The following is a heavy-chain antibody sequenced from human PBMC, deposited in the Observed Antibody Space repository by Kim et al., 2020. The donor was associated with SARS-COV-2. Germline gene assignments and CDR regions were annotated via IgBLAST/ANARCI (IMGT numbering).Heavy chain of an antibody. D-gene: IGHD6-13*01. Sequence: SETLSLTCTVSGGSISSYYWSWIRQPPGKGLEWIGYIYYSGSTNYNPSLKSRVTISVDTSKNQFSLKLSSVTAADTAVYYCARGDSSSWYAFDYWGQGTLVTVSS. CDR1: GGSISSYY. CDR2: IYYSGST. CDR3: ARGDSSSWYAFDY. V-gene: IGHV4-59*01. J-gene: IGHJ4*02.